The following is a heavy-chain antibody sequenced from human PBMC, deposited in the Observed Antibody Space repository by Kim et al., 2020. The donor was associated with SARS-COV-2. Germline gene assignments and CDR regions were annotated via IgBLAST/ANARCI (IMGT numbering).Heavy chain of an antibody. J-gene: IGHJ4*02. CDR3: ARGGYSSSWYEIQVDY. Sequence: ASVKVSCKASGYTFTSYDINWVRQATGQGLEWMGWMNPNSGNTGYAQKFQGRVTMTRNTSISTAYMELSSLRSEDTAVYYCARGGYSSSWYEIQVDYWGQGTLVTVSS. V-gene: IGHV1-8*01. CDR2: MNPNSGNT. D-gene: IGHD6-13*01. CDR1: GYTFTSYD.